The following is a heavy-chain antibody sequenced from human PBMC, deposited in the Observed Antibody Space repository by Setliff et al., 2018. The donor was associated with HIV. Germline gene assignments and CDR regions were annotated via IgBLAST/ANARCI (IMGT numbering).Heavy chain of an antibody. CDR1: GFTFSSYS. V-gene: IGHV3-30*02. CDR3: AKQTVSSSWSNWFDP. J-gene: IGHJ5*02. D-gene: IGHD6-13*01. Sequence: PGGSLRLSCAASGFTFSSYSMNWVRQAPGKGLEWVAFIRYDGSNKYYADSVKGRFTISRDNSKNTLYLQMNSLRAEDTAVYYCAKQTVSSSWSNWFDPWGQGTLVTVSS. CDR2: IRYDGSNK.